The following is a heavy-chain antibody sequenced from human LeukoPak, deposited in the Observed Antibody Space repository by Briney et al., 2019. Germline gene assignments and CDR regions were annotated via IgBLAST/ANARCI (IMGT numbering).Heavy chain of an antibody. CDR2: ISYDGSNK. V-gene: IGHV3-30*04. J-gene: IGHJ6*02. Sequence: GGSLRLSCAASGFTFSSYAMHWARQAPGKGLEWVAVISYDGSNKYYADSVKGRFTISRDNSKNTLYLQMNSLRAEDTAVYYCARGTYYYDSGSSIYGMDVWGQGTTVTVSS. CDR1: GFTFSSYA. CDR3: ARGTYYYDSGSSIYGMDV. D-gene: IGHD3-10*01.